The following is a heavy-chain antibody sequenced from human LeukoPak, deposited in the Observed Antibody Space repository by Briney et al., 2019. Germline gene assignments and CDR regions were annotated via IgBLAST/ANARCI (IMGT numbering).Heavy chain of an antibody. CDR1: GGTFSSYA. CDR3: ASRGCSSTSCLYWFDP. V-gene: IGHV1-69*13. D-gene: IGHD2-2*01. CDR2: IIPVFGTA. J-gene: IGHJ5*02. Sequence: ASVKVSCKASGGTFSSYAISWVRQAPGQGLEWMGGIIPVFGTANYAQKFQGRVTITADESTSTAYMELSSLRSEDTAVYCCASRGCSSTSCLYWFDPWGQGTLVTVSS.